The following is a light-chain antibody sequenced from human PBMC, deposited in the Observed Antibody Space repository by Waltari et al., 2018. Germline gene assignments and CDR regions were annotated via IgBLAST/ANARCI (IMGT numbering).Light chain of an antibody. Sequence: QSVLTQPPSVSGAPGQRVTIYCTGSSSNIGAGYDVNWYQQLPRTAPKLLIYGNSNRPSGVPDRFSGSKSGTSASLAITGLQAEDEADYYCQSYDSSLSGSVVFGGGTKLTVL. V-gene: IGLV1-40*01. CDR1: SSNIGAGYD. CDR3: QSYDSSLSGSVV. J-gene: IGLJ2*01. CDR2: GNS.